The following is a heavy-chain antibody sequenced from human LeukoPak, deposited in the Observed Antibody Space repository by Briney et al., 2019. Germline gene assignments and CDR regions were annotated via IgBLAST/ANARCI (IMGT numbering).Heavy chain of an antibody. J-gene: IGHJ4*02. V-gene: IGHV3-23*01. CDR3: PRKYASSGYFDY. D-gene: IGHD3-22*01. CDR1: GFTFVRYA. CDR2: ISGNGDSA. Sequence: GGSLRLSCEASGFTFVRYAMSWVRQAPGKGLEWVSTISGNGDSAYYADSVKGRFTISRDNSKNTLYLQMDSLRAEDTAVYYCPRKYASSGYFDYWGQGTLVTVSS.